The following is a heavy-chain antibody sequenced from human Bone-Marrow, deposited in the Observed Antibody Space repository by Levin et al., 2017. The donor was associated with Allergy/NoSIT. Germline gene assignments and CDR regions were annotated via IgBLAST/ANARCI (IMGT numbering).Heavy chain of an antibody. CDR2: ISWNSGSI. J-gene: IGHJ6*02. Sequence: SLKISCAASGFTFDDYAMHWVRQAPGKGLEWVSGISWNSGSIGYADSVKGRFTISRDNAKNSLYLQMNSLRAEDTALYYCAKVPNPKKRGYYYGMDVWGQGTTVTVSS. D-gene: IGHD1-14*01. CDR3: AKVPNPKKRGYYYGMDV. V-gene: IGHV3-9*01. CDR1: GFTFDDYA.